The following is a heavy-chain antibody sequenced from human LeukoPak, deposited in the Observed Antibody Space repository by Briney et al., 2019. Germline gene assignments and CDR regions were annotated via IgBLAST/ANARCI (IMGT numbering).Heavy chain of an antibody. CDR2: INSDGRST. V-gene: IGHV3-74*01. Sequence: GGSLRLSCAASGFTFSSYSMNWVRQAPGKGLVWVSRINSDGRSTSYVDSVKDRFTISRDNAKNTLYLQMNNLRAEDTAVYYCARDVWGDRDSCFDCWGQGTLVTVSS. J-gene: IGHJ4*02. CDR1: GFTFSSYS. CDR3: ARDVWGDRDSCFDC. D-gene: IGHD2-2*01.